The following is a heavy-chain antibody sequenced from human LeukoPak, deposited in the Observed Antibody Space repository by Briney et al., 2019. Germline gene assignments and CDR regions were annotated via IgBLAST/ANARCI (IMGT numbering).Heavy chain of an antibody. J-gene: IGHJ4*02. CDR3: ARGYDILTGYYAYY. D-gene: IGHD3-9*01. V-gene: IGHV4-39*07. CDR2: IYYSGST. CDR1: GGSISSSSYY. Sequence: SETLSLTCTVSGGSISSSSYYWGWIRQPPGKGLEWIGSIYYSGSTYYNPSLKSRVTISVDTSKNQFSLKLSSVTAADTAVYYCARGYDILTGYYAYYWGQGTLVTVSS.